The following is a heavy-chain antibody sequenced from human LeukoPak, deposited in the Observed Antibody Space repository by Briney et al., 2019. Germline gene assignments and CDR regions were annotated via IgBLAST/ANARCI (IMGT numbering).Heavy chain of an antibody. CDR3: ARVAWGDYFDY. CDR1: GFTFSSYS. J-gene: IGHJ4*02. D-gene: IGHD3-16*01. Sequence: GGSLRLSCAASGFTFSSYSMNWVRQAPGKGLEWVSYISSSSSTIYYADSVKGRFTISRDNAKNSLYLQMNSLRAEDTAVYYCARVAWGDYFDYWGQGTLVTVSP. V-gene: IGHV3-48*01. CDR2: ISSSSSTI.